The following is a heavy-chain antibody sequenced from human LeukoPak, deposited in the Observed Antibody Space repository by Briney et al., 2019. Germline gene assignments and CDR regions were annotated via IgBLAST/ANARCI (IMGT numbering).Heavy chain of an antibody. J-gene: IGHJ4*02. V-gene: IGHV1-58*01. Sequence: ASVKVSCKASGFTFATSAVQWVRQARGQRLEWIGWILVGSGKTNYAQKFQERVTIIRDMSTSTAYMELSSLRSEDTAVYYCARDPLVSGYATDFDYWGQGTLVTVSS. D-gene: IGHD5-12*01. CDR1: GFTFATSA. CDR3: ARDPLVSGYATDFDY. CDR2: ILVGSGKT.